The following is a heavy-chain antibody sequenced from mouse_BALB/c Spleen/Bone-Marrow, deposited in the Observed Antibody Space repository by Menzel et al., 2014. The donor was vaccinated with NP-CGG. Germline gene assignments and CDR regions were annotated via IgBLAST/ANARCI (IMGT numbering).Heavy chain of an antibody. V-gene: IGHV1S81*02. CDR1: GYTFSSDY. CDR3: TRSRRAMDY. D-gene: IGHD2-12*01. Sequence: VQLQQSGADLVKPAASVKSSCKASGYTFSSDYMYWVKQRPGQGLEWIGEINPSNGGTNFNEKFKSKATLTVDKSSSSAYMQLSSLTSEDSAVYYCTRSRRAMDYWGQGTSVTVSS. J-gene: IGHJ4*01. CDR2: INPSNGGT.